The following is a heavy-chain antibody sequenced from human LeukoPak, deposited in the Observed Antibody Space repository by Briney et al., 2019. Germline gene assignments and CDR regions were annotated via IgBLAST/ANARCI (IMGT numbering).Heavy chain of an antibody. J-gene: IGHJ6*02. D-gene: IGHD6-13*01. CDR3: AREGTWGIANYYYYYGMDV. V-gene: IGHV1-18*01. CDR2: ISAYNGNT. Sequence: GASVKVSCKASGYTFTSYGISWVRQAPGQGLEWMGWISAYNGNTNYAQKLQGRVTMTTDTSTSTAYMELRSLRSDDTAVYYCAREGTWGIANYYYYYGMDVWGQGTTVTVSS. CDR1: GYTFTSYG.